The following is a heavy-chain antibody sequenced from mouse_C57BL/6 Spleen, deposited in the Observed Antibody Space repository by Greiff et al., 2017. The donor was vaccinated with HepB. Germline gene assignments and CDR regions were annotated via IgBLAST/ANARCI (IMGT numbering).Heavy chain of an antibody. CDR2: ILPGSGST. CDR3: ARGKGLLRAPPFAY. J-gene: IGHJ3*01. V-gene: IGHV1-9*01. D-gene: IGHD1-1*01. Sequence: QVQLQQSGAELIKPGASVKLSCKATGYTFPGYWIEWVKQRPGHGLEWIGEILPGSGSTNYNEKFKGKATFTADTSSNTAYMQLSSLTTEDSAIYYCARGKGLLRAPPFAYWGQGTLVTVSA. CDR1: GYTFPGYW.